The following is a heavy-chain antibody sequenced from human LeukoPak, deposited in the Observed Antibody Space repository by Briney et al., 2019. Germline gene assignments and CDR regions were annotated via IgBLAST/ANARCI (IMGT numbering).Heavy chain of an antibody. D-gene: IGHD3-22*01. CDR3: ARGQDSSGYYYFFDY. CDR1: GITVSSNY. CDR2: IYSDGDT. V-gene: IGHV3-66*01. Sequence: GGSLSLSCAASGITVSSNYMSWVSQAPGKGLEWVSAIYSDGDTYYADSVKGRFTISRDNSKNTLFLQMNSLRAEDTAVYYCARGQDSSGYYYFFDYWGQGPLVTVSS. J-gene: IGHJ4*02.